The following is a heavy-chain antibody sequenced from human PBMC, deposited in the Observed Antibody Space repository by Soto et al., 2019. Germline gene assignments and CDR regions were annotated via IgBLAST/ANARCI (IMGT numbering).Heavy chain of an antibody. CDR3: ATDKRSRYDIFTGYYPYYYYGMDV. V-gene: IGHV1-24*01. D-gene: IGHD3-9*01. CDR1: GYTLTELS. CDR2: FDPEDGET. Sequence: QVQLVQSGAEVKKPGASVKVSCKVSGYTLTELSMHWVRQAPGKGLEWMGGFDPEDGETIYAQKFQGRVTMTEDTSTDTAYMELSSLRSEDTAVYYCATDKRSRYDIFTGYYPYYYYGMDVWGQGTTVTVSS. J-gene: IGHJ6*02.